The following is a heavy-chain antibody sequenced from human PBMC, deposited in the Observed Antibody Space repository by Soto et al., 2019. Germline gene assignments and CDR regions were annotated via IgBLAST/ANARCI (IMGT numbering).Heavy chain of an antibody. D-gene: IGHD6-13*01. CDR2: IYHSGST. Sequence: QVQLQESGPGLVKPSGTLSLTCAVSSGSISSSNWWSWVRQPPGKGLEWIGEIYHSGSTNYNPYLKSRVTTSVDKSKNKFSLKLSSVTAADTAVYYCARSQSSSWYPLAFDIWGQGTMVTVSS. CDR1: SGSISSSNW. V-gene: IGHV4-4*02. CDR3: ARSQSSSWYPLAFDI. J-gene: IGHJ3*02.